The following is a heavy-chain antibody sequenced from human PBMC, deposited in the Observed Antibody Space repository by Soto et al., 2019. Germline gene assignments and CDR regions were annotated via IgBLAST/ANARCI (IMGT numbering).Heavy chain of an antibody. CDR2: IFYVGSA. Sequence: ASETLSLTCIVSGDSINSSDHYWSWIRQRPGKGLEWMGYIFYVGSAYYNPSLASRVSMSVDTSRNQFSLKLTSVIAADTAVYYCARAALYNRGHCWFDPWGQGTLVTVSS. J-gene: IGHJ5*02. D-gene: IGHD3-10*01. CDR1: GDSINSSDHY. V-gene: IGHV4-31*03. CDR3: ARAALYNRGHCWFDP.